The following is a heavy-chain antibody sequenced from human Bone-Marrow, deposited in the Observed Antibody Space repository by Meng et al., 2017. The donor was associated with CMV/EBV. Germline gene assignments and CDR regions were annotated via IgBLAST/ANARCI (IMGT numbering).Heavy chain of an antibody. V-gene: IGHV4-59*12. D-gene: IGHD3-3*01. CDR2: IYYSGST. CDR3: ARVGQSHYDFWSGYYHDAFDI. J-gene: IGHJ3*02. Sequence: GSLRLSCTVSGGSISSYYWSWIRQPPGKGLEWIGYIYYSGSTNYNPSLKSRVTISVDTSKNQFSLKLSSVTAADTAVYYCARVGQSHYDFWSGYYHDAFDIWGQGTMVTVSS. CDR1: GGSISSYY.